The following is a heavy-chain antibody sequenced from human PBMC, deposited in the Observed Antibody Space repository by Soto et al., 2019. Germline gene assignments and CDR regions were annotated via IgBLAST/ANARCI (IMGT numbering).Heavy chain of an antibody. CDR1: GDTFTNYW. D-gene: IGHD3-10*01. J-gene: IGHJ5*02. CDR2: IDPSGTST. Sequence: VKVSCKASGDTFTNYWIHWVRQAPGQGLEWMGVIDPSGTSTSYAQKFQVRVTMTRDTSTSTVYMQLSSLRSEDTALYYCARSGSFPTNYFDPWGQGTLVTVSS. CDR3: ARSGSFPTNYFDP. V-gene: IGHV1-46*01.